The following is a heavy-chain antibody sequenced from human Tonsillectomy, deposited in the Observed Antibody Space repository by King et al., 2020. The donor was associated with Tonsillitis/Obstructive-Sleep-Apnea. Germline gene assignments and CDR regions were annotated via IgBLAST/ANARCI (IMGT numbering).Heavy chain of an antibody. J-gene: IGHJ4*02. CDR1: GFTFSSYG. V-gene: IGHV3-30*18. D-gene: IGHD6-13*01. CDR2: ISYDGSYK. CDR3: AKDRTSSWSFDY. Sequence: VQLVESGGGVVQPGRSLRLSCAAAGFTFSSYGMHWVRQAPGKGLEWVAYISYDGSYKYYAESVKGRFTISRDNSKNTLYLQMNSLKDEDTAEYYCAKDRTSSWSFDYWGQGPLVTVSS.